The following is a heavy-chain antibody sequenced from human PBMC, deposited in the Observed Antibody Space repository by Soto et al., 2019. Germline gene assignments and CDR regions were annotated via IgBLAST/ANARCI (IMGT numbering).Heavy chain of an antibody. J-gene: IGHJ4*01. CDR3: AKDEGGIFDS. Sequence: ASVKVSCKTSGYSFTNYAIHWVRQAPGESLEWLGWINAGVGSTTSAQQFEGRVTMTRDSSISTAYLELSGLTPDDTAVYYCAKDEGGIFDSWGQGTLVTVSS. CDR1: GYSFTNYA. D-gene: IGHD3-16*01. V-gene: IGHV1-3*01. CDR2: INAGVGST.